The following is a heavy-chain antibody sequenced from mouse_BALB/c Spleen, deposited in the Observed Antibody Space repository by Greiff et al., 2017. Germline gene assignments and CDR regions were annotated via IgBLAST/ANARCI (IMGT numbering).Heavy chain of an antibody. CDR3: AREGVYYGYYFDY. CDR2: ISYSGST. D-gene: IGHD1-2*01. Sequence: VQLKESGPGLVKPSQSLSLTCTVTGYSITSDYAWNWIRQFPGNKLEWMGYISYSGSTSYNPSLKSRISITRDTSKNQFFLQLNSVTTEDTATYYCAREGVYYGYYFDYWGQGTTLTVSS. J-gene: IGHJ2*01. CDR1: GYSITSDYA. V-gene: IGHV3-2*02.